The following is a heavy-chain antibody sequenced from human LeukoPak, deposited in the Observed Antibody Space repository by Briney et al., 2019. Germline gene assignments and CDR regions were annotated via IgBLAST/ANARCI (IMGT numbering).Heavy chain of an antibody. Sequence: GGSLRLSCAASGFTFSDYYLSWIRQAPGKGLEWVSYISGNDPTIYYADSVKGRFTISRDNAKNSLYLQMNSLRAEDTAVYYCARDPDSSGWYRADCWGQGTLVTVSS. CDR1: GFTFSDYY. J-gene: IGHJ4*02. CDR3: ARDPDSSGWYRADC. CDR2: ISGNDPTI. V-gene: IGHV3-11*04. D-gene: IGHD6-19*01.